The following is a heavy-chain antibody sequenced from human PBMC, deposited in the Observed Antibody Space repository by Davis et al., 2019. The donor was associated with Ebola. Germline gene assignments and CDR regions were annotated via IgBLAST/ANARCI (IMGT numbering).Heavy chain of an antibody. CDR1: GGTFSSYA. CDR3: ASGLVRGESNWYFDL. Sequence: SVKVSCKASGGTFSSYAISWVRQAPGQGLEWMGGIIPILGIANYAQKFQGRVTITADESTSTAYMELSSLRSEDTAVYYCASGLVRGESNWYFDLWGRGTLVTVSS. D-gene: IGHD6-6*01. V-gene: IGHV1-69*10. J-gene: IGHJ2*01. CDR2: IIPILGIA.